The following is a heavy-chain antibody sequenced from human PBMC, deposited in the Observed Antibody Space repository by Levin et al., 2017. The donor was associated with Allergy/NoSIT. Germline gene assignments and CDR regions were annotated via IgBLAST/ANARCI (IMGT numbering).Heavy chain of an antibody. CDR1: GFSFSVFA. CDR2: VSLDGRVK. Sequence: GGSLRLSCAASGFSFSVFAMHWVRQAPGKGLEWVALVSLDGRVKYYADSVKGRFTLSRDNSQDTTYLQMNGLRPEDTAVYYCATSPRHMTLPIGGAEWGQGTLVTVSS. CDR3: ATSPRHMTLPIGGAE. D-gene: IGHD3-3*01. V-gene: IGHV3-30*04. J-gene: IGHJ1*01.